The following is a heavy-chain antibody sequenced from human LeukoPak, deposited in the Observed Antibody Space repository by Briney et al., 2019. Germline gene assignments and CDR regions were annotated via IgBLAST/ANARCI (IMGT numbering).Heavy chain of an antibody. CDR1: GGSISTTNW. CDR3: ARGEEQLVPFDY. V-gene: IGHV4-4*02. J-gene: IGHJ4*02. Sequence: SGTLSLTCAVSGGSISTTNWWSWVRQPPGKGLVWIGDIFHSGSTNYNPSLKSRVTISVDTSKNQFSLKLSSVTAADTAVYYCARGEEQLVPFDYWGQGTLVTVSS. CDR2: IFHSGST. D-gene: IGHD6-6*01.